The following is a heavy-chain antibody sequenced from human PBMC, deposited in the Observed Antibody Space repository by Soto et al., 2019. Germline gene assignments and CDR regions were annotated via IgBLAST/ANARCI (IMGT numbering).Heavy chain of an antibody. V-gene: IGHV3-15*07. CDR3: AADLGPPYDNNNWFDP. CDR2: VKNNGGAT. J-gene: IGHJ5*02. CDR1: GFIFSHAW. Sequence: EVQLVESGGDLVKPGGSLRLSCAASGFIFSHAWFHWVRQPPGKGLELVGRVKNNGGATDYAPSVKGRFIISRDDSKDMVYLQMSSLRTEDTAIYYCAADLGPPYDNNNWFDPWGQGTLVTVSS. D-gene: IGHD1-1*01.